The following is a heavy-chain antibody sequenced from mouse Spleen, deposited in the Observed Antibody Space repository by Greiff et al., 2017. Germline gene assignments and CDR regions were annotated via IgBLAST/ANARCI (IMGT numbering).Heavy chain of an antibody. CDR1: GYTFTDYN. CDR2: INPNNGGT. J-gene: IGHJ1*01. D-gene: IGHD4-1*01. CDR3: ARANNWPYWYFDV. V-gene: IGHV1-18*01. Sequence: VQLQQSGPELVKPGASVKIPCKASGYTFTDYNMDWVKQSHGKSLEWIGDINPNNGGTIYNQKFKGKATLTVDKSSSTAYMELRSLTSEDTAVYYCARANNWPYWYFDVWGAGTTVTVSS.